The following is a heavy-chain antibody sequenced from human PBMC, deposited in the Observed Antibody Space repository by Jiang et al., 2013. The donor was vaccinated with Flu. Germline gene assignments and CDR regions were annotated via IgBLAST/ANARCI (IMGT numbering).Heavy chain of an antibody. Sequence: KASGYTFTGYYMHWVRQAPGQGLEWMGIINPSGGSTSYAQKFQGRVTMTRDTSTSTVYMELSSLRSEDTAVYYCASPSTSGSYYDFWGQGTLVTVSS. V-gene: IGHV1-46*01. CDR2: INPSGGST. CDR1: GYTFTGYY. CDR3: ASPSTSGSYYDF. D-gene: IGHD3-10*01. J-gene: IGHJ4*02.